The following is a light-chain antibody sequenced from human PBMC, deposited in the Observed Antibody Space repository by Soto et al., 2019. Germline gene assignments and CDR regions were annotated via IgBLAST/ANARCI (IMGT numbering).Light chain of an antibody. CDR2: GAT. CDR1: QSVSNNY. Sequence: EIVLTQSPGTLSLSPGERATLSCRASQSVSNNYLAWYQQKRGQAPRLLVYGATTRATGIPDRFSGSGSGSDLTLIISRLEPEDFAVYFCQQYGVSPQSFGPGTKVDIK. V-gene: IGKV3-20*01. J-gene: IGKJ3*01. CDR3: QQYGVSPQS.